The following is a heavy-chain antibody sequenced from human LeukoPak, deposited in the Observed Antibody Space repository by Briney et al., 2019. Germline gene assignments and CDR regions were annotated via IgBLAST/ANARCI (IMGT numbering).Heavy chain of an antibody. V-gene: IGHV7-4-1*02. CDR3: VRHYSGYESLYFDS. Sequence: ASVKVSCNASGYTFSSYTLSWLRQAPGQGLEWMGWINTNTGTPTYAQGFTGRFVFSLDSSVSTAYLQISSLKAEDIAVYYCVRHYSGYESLYFDSWGQGTLVTVSS. J-gene: IGHJ4*02. D-gene: IGHD5-12*01. CDR1: GYTFSSYT. CDR2: INTNTGTP.